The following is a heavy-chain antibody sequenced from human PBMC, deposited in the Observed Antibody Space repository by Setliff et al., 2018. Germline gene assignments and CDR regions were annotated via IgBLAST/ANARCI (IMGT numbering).Heavy chain of an antibody. CDR2: IIPIFGTA. CDR1: RGTFSSYA. CDR3: ARDRPPYYYDSSGYYYSAGNFDY. V-gene: IGHV1-69*06. Sequence: SVKVSCKASRGTFSSYAISWVRQAPGQGLEWMGRIIPIFGTANYAQKFQGRVTITADKSTSTAYMELSSLRSEDTAVYYCARDRPPYYYDSSGYYYSAGNFDYWGQGTLVTVSS. J-gene: IGHJ4*02. D-gene: IGHD3-22*01.